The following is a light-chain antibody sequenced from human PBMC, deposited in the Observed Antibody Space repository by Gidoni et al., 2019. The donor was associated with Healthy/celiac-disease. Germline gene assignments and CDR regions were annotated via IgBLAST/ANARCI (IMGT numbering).Light chain of an antibody. Sequence: DIVMTQSPDSLAVSLGERATIHCKSSQSVLYSSNNKNYLAWYQQKPGQPPKLLIYWASTRESGVPDRFSGSGSGTDFTLTISRLQAEDVAVYYCQQYYSTPPTFGPGTKVDIK. J-gene: IGKJ3*01. CDR1: QSVLYSSNNKNY. V-gene: IGKV4-1*01. CDR3: QQYYSTPPT. CDR2: WAS.